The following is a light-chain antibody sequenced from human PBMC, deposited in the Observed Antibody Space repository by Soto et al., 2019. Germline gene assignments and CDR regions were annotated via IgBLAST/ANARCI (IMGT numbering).Light chain of an antibody. CDR2: RTS. J-gene: IGKJ4*01. V-gene: IGKV3-15*01. CDR1: QSISSN. Sequence: EILFTPFPTTPSLSPGERATLSCRASQSISSNLAWYQQKPGQAPRLLMCRTSSRATGFPARFSGSGSGTEFNLTISSLQSEDFGVYYCQQYNNWPRATFGGGTKV. CDR3: QQYNNWPRAT.